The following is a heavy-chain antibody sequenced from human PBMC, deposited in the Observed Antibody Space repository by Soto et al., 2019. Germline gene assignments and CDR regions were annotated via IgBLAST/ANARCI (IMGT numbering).Heavy chain of an antibody. CDR2: INHSGST. CDR3: ARAGYDFWSGRYGMDV. D-gene: IGHD3-3*01. V-gene: IGHV4-34*01. Sequence: SETLSLTCAVYGGSFSGYYWTWIRQPPGTGLEWIGEINHSGSTNYNPSLKSRVTISVDTSKNQFSLKLSSVTAADTAVYYCARAGYDFWSGRYGMDVWGQGTTVTVSS. CDR1: GGSFSGYY. J-gene: IGHJ6*02.